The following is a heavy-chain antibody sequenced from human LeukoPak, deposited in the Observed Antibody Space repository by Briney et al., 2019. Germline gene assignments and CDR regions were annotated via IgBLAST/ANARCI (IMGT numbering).Heavy chain of an antibody. CDR2: ISSSGSTI. V-gene: IGHV3-48*03. CDR3: ATPSGYDRGDAFDI. Sequence: PGGSLRLSCAASGFTFSSYEMNWVRQAPGKGLEWVSYISSSGSTIYYADSVKGRFTISRDNAKNSLYLQMNSLRAEDTAVYYCATPSGYDRGDAFDIWGQGTMVTVSS. J-gene: IGHJ3*02. CDR1: GFTFSSYE. D-gene: IGHD5-12*01.